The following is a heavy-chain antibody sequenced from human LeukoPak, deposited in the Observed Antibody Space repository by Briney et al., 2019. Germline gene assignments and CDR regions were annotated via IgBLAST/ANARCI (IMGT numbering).Heavy chain of an antibody. Sequence: ASETLSLTCAVYGGSFSGYYWSWIRQPAGKGLEWIGRIYTSGSTNYNPSLKSRVTMSVDASKNQFSLKLSSVTAADTAVYYCAXXXXXXXVAATDAFDIWGQGTMVTVSS. J-gene: IGHJ3*02. V-gene: IGHV4-59*10. CDR3: AXXXXXXXVAATDAFDI. CDR2: IYTSGST. D-gene: IGHD2-15*01. CDR1: GGSFSGYY.